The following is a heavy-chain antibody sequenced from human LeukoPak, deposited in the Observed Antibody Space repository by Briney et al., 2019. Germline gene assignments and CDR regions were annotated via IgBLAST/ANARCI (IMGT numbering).Heavy chain of an antibody. CDR2: INHSGST. Sequence: SETLSLTCAVYGGSFSGYYWSWIRQPPGKGLEWIGEINHSGSTNYNPSLKSRVTISVDTSKNQFSLKLSSVTAADTAVYYCARGNWLAYYDFCSGVLAGGAFDIWGQGTMVTVSS. CDR1: GGSFSGYY. V-gene: IGHV4-34*01. CDR3: ARGNWLAYYDFCSGVLAGGAFDI. J-gene: IGHJ3*02. D-gene: IGHD3-3*01.